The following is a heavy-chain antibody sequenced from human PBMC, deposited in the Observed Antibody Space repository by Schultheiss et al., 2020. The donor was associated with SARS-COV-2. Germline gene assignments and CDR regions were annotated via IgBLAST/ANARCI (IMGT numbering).Heavy chain of an antibody. D-gene: IGHD4-23*01. CDR3: ASPNLTPFDY. V-gene: IGHV3-33*01. CDR1: GFTFSSYG. CDR2: IWYDGSNK. J-gene: IGHJ4*02. Sequence: GGSLRLSCAASGFTFSSYGMHWVRQAPGKGLEWVAVIWYDGSNKYYADSVKGRFTISRDNSKNTMYLQMNSLRAEDTAVYYCASPNLTPFDYWGQGTLVTVSS.